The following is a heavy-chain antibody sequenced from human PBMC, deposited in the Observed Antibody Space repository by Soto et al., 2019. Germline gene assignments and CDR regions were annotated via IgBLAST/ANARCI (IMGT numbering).Heavy chain of an antibody. V-gene: IGHV4-4*02. CDR3: AGTHLQPSPPDF. Sequence: VQVQESGPGLVKPSGTLSLTCVVSGGSIGSINTWTWVRQPPGQGLEWIGEISHNGNTDYNPSLKSRVTISMDKSKNQFSLKMMSVTAADTAVYYCAGTHLQPSPPDFWGQGTLVTVSS. J-gene: IGHJ4*02. CDR2: ISHNGNT. CDR1: GGSIGSINT.